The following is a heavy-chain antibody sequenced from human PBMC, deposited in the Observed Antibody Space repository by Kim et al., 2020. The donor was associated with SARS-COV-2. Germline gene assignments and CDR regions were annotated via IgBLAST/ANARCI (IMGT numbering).Heavy chain of an antibody. Sequence: TTYEDSVKGRLTISRDNAKNTLYLQMKSLRAEDTAVYFCARHSSYALAVWSQGTTVTVSS. V-gene: IGHV3-74*01. CDR3: ARHSSYALAV. J-gene: IGHJ6*02. CDR2: T.